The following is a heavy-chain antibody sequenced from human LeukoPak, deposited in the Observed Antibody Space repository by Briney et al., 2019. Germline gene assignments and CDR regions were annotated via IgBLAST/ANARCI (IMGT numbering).Heavy chain of an antibody. CDR2: IYYSGST. D-gene: IGHD3-3*01. J-gene: IGHJ4*02. Sequence: PSETLSLTCTVSGGSISSGDYYWSWIRQPPGKGLEWIGYIYYSGSTYYNPSLKSRVTISVDTSKNQFSLKLSSVTAADTAVYYCARLTGDYDFWSGYYEGLVFYFDYWGQGTLVTVSS. CDR3: ARLTGDYDFWSGYYEGLVFYFDY. V-gene: IGHV4-30-4*01. CDR1: GGSISSGDYY.